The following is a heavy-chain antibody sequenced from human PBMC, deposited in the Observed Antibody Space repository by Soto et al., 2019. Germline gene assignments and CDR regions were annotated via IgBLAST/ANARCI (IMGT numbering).Heavy chain of an antibody. CDR2: PSPVFNTA. D-gene: IGHD3-10*01. CDR3: ARGVYGSGNYYTGPSAFDI. V-gene: IGHV1-69*06. CDR1: VGTLSDHG. J-gene: IGHJ3*02. Sequence: QVQLEQSGAEVKKPGSSVKISCKASVGTLSDHGVSWLRQAPGQGLEWVGGPSPVFNTAKYAPKFQGRVTMAAEKSTTTAYMELGSLRSGETAFYYCARGVYGSGNYYTGPSAFDIWGQGTLVIVSS.